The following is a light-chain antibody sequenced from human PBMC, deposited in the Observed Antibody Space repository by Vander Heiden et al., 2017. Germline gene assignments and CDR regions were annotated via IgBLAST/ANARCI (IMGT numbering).Light chain of an antibody. CDR3: VLYMGGGIL. J-gene: IGLJ2*01. CDR2: STN. V-gene: IGLV8-61*01. CDR1: SGPVSTSSY. Sequence: QTVVTQEPSLSVSPGGTVTLTCGLSSGPVSTSSYPSWYQQTPGQAPRKLIDSTNTRSSGVPDRFAGSILGNTAALTIAGAQAEDESDYYCVLYMGGGILLGGGTELTV.